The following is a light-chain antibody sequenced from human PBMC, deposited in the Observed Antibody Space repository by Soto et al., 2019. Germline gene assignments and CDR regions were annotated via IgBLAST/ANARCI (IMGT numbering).Light chain of an antibody. CDR3: QQYNNWHPIT. CDR1: QNIGTS. V-gene: IGKV3-15*01. Sequence: ILLTQSPSTLSLSPGERATLSCRAGQNIGTSLVWSQQKPGQAPRLLIYGASTRATGIPARFSGSGSGTEFTLTISSLQYEDFAVHYCQQYNNWHPITFGQGTRLEIK. J-gene: IGKJ5*01. CDR2: GAS.